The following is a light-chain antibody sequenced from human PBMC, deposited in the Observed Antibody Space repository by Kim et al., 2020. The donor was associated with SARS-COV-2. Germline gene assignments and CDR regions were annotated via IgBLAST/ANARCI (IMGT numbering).Light chain of an antibody. CDR1: SSNIGEGYD. CDR2: ANT. V-gene: IGLV1-40*01. J-gene: IGLJ3*02. CDR3: RSYDSSLSGSWV. Sequence: QSVLTQPPSVSGAPGQRVTISCTGGSSNIGEGYDVHWYQQFPGTAPKLLIYANTDRPSGVPDRFSASKSGSSASLAITGLQAEDEAVYYCRSYDSSLSGSWVFGGGTKVTVL.